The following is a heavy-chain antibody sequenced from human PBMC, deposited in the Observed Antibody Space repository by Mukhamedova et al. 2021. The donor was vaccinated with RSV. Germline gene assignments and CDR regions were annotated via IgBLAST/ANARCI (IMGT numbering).Heavy chain of an antibody. CDR2: IYQSGST. CDR3: ARVESTTWYWQYFHY. J-gene: IGHJ4*02. D-gene: IGHD2/OR15-2a*01. Sequence: GSIYQSGSTYYNAPLKSRVTISVDTSKNQFSLKLSSVTAEDTAVYYCARVESTTWYWQYFHYWGQGTLVTVSS. V-gene: IGHV4-38-2*02.